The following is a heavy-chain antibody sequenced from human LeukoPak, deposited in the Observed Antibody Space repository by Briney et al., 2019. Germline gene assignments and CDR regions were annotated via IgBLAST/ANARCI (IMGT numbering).Heavy chain of an antibody. V-gene: IGHV3-13*01. CDR2: VGTAGEI. CDR1: GFTFRSYD. J-gene: IGHJ2*01. D-gene: IGHD6-13*01. CDR3: ARAAYSSTWYSRYFDL. Sequence: GGSLRLSCAASGFTFRSYDMHWVRQATGKGLEWVSGVGTAGEIYYPGSVKGRFTISRENAKNSLYLQMNSLRAGDTAVYYCARAAYSSTWYSRYFDLWGRGTLVTVSS.